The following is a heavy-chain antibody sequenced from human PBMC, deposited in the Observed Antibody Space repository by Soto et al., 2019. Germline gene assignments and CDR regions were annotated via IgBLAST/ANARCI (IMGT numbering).Heavy chain of an antibody. Sequence: LSLTCAVSGGSISSGGYSWSWIRQPPGKGLEWIGYIYHSGNTYYNPSLKSRVTISVDRSKNQFSLKLSSVTAADTAVYYCAGGYYDSSAYLDYWGQGTLVTVSS. V-gene: IGHV4-30-2*01. J-gene: IGHJ4*02. CDR1: GGSISSGGYS. CDR3: AGGYYDSSAYLDY. CDR2: IYHSGNT. D-gene: IGHD3-22*01.